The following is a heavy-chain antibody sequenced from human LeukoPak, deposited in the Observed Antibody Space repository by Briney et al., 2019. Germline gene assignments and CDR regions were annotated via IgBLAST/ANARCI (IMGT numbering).Heavy chain of an antibody. Sequence: GGSLRLSCAASGFTFSSYCMHWVRQTPGKGLVWVSRIKSDGSTIYADSVKGRFTISRDNARNTLYLQMNSLRVEDTAMYYCARAVTYFYGSVTYDWFDPWGQGTLVTVSS. CDR3: ARAVTYFYGSVTYDWFDP. CDR2: IKSDGST. D-gene: IGHD3-10*01. V-gene: IGHV3-74*01. CDR1: GFTFSSYC. J-gene: IGHJ5*02.